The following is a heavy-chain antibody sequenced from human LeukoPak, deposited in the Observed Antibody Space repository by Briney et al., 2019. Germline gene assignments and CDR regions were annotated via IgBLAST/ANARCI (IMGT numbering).Heavy chain of an antibody. J-gene: IGHJ5*02. V-gene: IGHV3-21*01. Sequence: GGSLRLSCAASGFTFSTNSMNWVRQAPGKELEWVSSIGISSSHTFYADSVKGRFTISRDNAENSVYLQMNSLRAEGTAVYYCARLAAAGTDHNWFDPWGQGTLVTVSS. D-gene: IGHD6-13*01. CDR1: GFTFSTNS. CDR2: IGISSSHT. CDR3: ARLAAAGTDHNWFDP.